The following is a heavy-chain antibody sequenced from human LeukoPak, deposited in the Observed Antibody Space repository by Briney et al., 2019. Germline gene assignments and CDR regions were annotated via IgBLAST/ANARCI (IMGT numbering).Heavy chain of an antibody. CDR1: GGSFSGYY. CDR2: INHSGST. Sequence: PSETLSLTCAVYGGSFSGYYWSWIRQPPGKGLEWIGEINHSGSTNYNPSLKSRVTISVDTSKNQFSLKLSSVTAADTAVYYCASVQLAYDYVWGSYRYLGYFDYWGQGTLVNVSS. V-gene: IGHV4-34*01. J-gene: IGHJ4*02. CDR3: ASVQLAYDYVWGSYRYLGYFDY. D-gene: IGHD3-16*02.